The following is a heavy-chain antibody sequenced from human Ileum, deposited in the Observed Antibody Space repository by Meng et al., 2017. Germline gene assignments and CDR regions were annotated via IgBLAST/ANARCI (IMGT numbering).Heavy chain of an antibody. D-gene: IGHD3-22*01. CDR2: IFQSGTT. J-gene: IGHJ4*02. CDR1: GYSISSGYY. V-gene: IGHV4-38-2*01. Sequence: SETLSLTCAVSGYSISSGYYWGWIRQSPGKGLEWIANIFQSGTTYYNPSLKSRVTISVDTSKNQFSLKLTSVTAADTAMYYCARTRYYDTSGYYEFGSWGQGIRVTVSS. CDR3: ARTRYYDTSGYYEFGS.